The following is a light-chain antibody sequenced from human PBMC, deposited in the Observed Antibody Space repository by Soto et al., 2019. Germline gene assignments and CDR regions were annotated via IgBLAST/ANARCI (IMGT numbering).Light chain of an antibody. Sequence: IQITQSPSSRXXXXXYRXXXTCRASQSISSYLNWYQQKPGKAPKLLIYAASTLQSGVPSRFSGSGSGTEFTLTISSLQPDDFATYYCQHYNSYSEAFGQGTKVDIK. V-gene: IGKV1-39*01. CDR1: QSISSY. J-gene: IGKJ1*01. CDR2: AAS. CDR3: QHYNSYSEA.